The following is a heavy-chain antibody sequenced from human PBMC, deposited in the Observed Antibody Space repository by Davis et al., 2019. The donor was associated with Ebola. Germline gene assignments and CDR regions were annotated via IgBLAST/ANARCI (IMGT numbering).Heavy chain of an antibody. V-gene: IGHV1-2*02. Sequence: ASVKVSCKASGYTFTGYYMHWVRQAPGQGLEWMGWINPNSGGTNYAQKFQGRVTMTRDTSITTAYMELSRLRSDDTAVYSCARDGSTSDQKSGELDYWGQGPLVTVSS. D-gene: IGHD7-27*01. J-gene: IGHJ4*02. CDR3: ARDGSTSDQKSGELDY. CDR1: GYTFTGYY. CDR2: INPNSGGT.